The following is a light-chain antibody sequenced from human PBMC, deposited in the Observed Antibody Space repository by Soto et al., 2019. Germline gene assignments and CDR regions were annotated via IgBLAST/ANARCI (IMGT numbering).Light chain of an antibody. Sequence: DIQMTQSPSTLSASVGDRVTITCRASQSISSWLAWYQQKPGKAPKLLIYDASTLESGLPSRFSGSGSGTEFTLTISSLQPDDFATYYCHQYNSYTGTFGQGTKVEIK. CDR3: HQYNSYTGT. V-gene: IGKV1-5*01. CDR2: DAS. J-gene: IGKJ1*01. CDR1: QSISSW.